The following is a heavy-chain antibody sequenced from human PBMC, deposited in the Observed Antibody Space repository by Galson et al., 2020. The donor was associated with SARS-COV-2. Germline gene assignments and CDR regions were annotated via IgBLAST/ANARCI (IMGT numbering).Heavy chain of an antibody. D-gene: IGHD3-3*01. CDR1: GFTFSSYW. CDR3: ARSPYYDFWSGYYDYGMDV. Sequence: GGSLRLSCAASGFTFSSYWMPWVRQAPGKGLVWVSRINSDGSSTSYADSVKGRFPISRDHAKNTLYLQMNSLRAEDTAVYYCARSPYYDFWSGYYDYGMDVWGQGTTVTVSS. CDR2: INSDGSST. V-gene: IGHV3-74*01. J-gene: IGHJ6*02.